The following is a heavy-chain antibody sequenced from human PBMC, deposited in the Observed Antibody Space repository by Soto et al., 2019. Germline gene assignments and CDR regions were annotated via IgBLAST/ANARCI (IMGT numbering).Heavy chain of an antibody. J-gene: IGHJ6*02. CDR2: INRSGST. V-gene: IGHV4-34*01. CDR3: ARDKGSGSYNSRYYYGMDV. D-gene: IGHD3-10*01. CDR1: GGSFSDNF. Sequence: SETLSLTCAVYGGSFSDNFWSWIRQPPGKGLEWIGEINRSGSTNYIPSLKRRVTISVDTSKNQFSLKLSSVSAADTAVYYCARDKGSGSYNSRYYYGMDVWGQGTTVTVSS.